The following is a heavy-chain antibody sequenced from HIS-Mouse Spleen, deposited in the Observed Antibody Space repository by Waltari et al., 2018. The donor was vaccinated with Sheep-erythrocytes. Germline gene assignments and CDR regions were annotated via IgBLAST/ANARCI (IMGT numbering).Heavy chain of an antibody. CDR1: GFSGRSNY. D-gene: IGHD2-21*02. Sequence: EVQLVESGGGLVQPGGSLRLSCASSGFSGRSNYLSWVRQAPGKGLEWVSVIYSGGSTYYADSVKGRFTISRDNSKNTLYLQMNSLRAEDTAVYYCARVSGGNSNRFDYWGQGTLVTVSS. V-gene: IGHV3-66*01. J-gene: IGHJ4*02. CDR3: ARVSGGNSNRFDY. CDR2: IYSGGST.